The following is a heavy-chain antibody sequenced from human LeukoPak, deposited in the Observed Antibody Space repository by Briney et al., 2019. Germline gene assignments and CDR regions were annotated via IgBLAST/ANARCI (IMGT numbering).Heavy chain of an antibody. CDR2: TYYRSKWYE. CDR3: ARALVGPVSYALGV. V-gene: IGHV6-1*01. J-gene: IGHJ6*02. Sequence: SQTLSLTCVVLGDSVSSNSATWNWIRQSPSRGLEWLGRTYYRSKWYEDYAPALKSRISVNRDTSKNQFSLQVNSVTPDDTAVYFCARALVGPVSYALGVWGQGTTVTVSS. CDR1: GDSVSSNSAT.